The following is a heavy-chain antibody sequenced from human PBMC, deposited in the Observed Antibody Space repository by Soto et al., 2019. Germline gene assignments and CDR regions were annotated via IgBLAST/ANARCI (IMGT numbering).Heavy chain of an antibody. D-gene: IGHD6-25*01. CDR3: ARDSVGSSSEGNYGMDV. Sequence: GGSLRLSCAASGFTFSSYGMHWVRQAPGKGLEWVAVIWYDGSNKYYADSVKGRFTISRDNSKNTLYLQMNSLRAEDTAVYYCARDSVGSSSEGNYGMDVWGQGTTVTVSS. V-gene: IGHV3-33*01. J-gene: IGHJ6*02. CDR1: GFTFSSYG. CDR2: IWYDGSNK.